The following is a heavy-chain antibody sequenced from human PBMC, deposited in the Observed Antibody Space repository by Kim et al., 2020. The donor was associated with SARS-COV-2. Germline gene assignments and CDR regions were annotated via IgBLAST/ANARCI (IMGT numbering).Heavy chain of an antibody. V-gene: IGHV4-59*13. CDR2: IYYSGST. Sequence: SETLSLTCTVSGGSISSYYWSWIWQPPGKGLEWIGYIYYSGSTNYNPSLKSRVTISVDTSKNQFSLKLSSVTAADTAVYYCARGDSSSWYGRWGYWGQGTLVTVSS. D-gene: IGHD6-13*01. CDR3: ARGDSSSWYGRWGY. J-gene: IGHJ4*02. CDR1: GGSISSYY.